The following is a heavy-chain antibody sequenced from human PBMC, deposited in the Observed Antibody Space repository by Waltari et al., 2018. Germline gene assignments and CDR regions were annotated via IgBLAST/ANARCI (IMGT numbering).Heavy chain of an antibody. Sequence: QLQLQESGPGLVKPSGNLSLTCAVSGDSMTTTDCWSWVRQPPGKGLEWIGQVRGDGRTNYNPSVASRITISLDTSTDQFSLRVTSATAADTAVYYCARDRGRGLYLDTWGQGILVTVSS. J-gene: IGHJ4*02. V-gene: IGHV4-4*02. CDR2: VRGDGRT. D-gene: IGHD2-15*01. CDR3: ARDRGRGLYLDT. CDR1: GDSMTTTDC.